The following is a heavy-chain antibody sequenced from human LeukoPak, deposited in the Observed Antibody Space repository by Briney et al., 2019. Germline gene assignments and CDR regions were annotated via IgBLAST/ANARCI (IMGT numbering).Heavy chain of an antibody. D-gene: IGHD6-19*01. V-gene: IGHV3-73*01. CDR2: IRSKANSYAT. J-gene: IGHJ5*02. CDR1: GFTFNNYA. CDR3: TRHRSSGWYNWFDP. Sequence: HPGGSLRLSCAASGFTFNNYAMTWVRQAPGRGLEWVGRIRSKANSYATAYAASVKGRFTISRDDSKNTAYLQMNSLKTEDTAVYYCTRHRSSGWYNWFDPWGQGTLVTVSS.